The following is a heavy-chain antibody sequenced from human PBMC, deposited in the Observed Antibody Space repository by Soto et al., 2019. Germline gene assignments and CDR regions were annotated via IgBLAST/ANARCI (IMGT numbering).Heavy chain of an antibody. D-gene: IGHD3-10*01. V-gene: IGHV4-39*01. CDR1: GGSISSSSYY. Sequence: QLQLQESGPGLVKPSETLSLTCTVSGGSISSSSYYWGWIRQPPGKGLEWIGSIYYSGSTYYNQSINSRVTISVETSKNQFSLKLSSVTAADTAVYYCARHGENLFDPWGQGTLVTVSS. CDR2: IYYSGST. J-gene: IGHJ5*02. CDR3: ARHGENLFDP.